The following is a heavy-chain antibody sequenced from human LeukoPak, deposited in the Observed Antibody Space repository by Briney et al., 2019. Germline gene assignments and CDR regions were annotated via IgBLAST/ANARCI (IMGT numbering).Heavy chain of an antibody. V-gene: IGHV4-61*02. CDR1: GGSISSGSYY. CDR2: IYTSGST. D-gene: IGHD3-16*01. Sequence: ASETLFLTCTVSGGSISSGSYYWSWIRQPAVKGMEWIGRIYTSGSTNYNPSLKSRVTISVDTSKYQFSLNLSSVTAADTAVYYCARDGGSDIDYWGQGTLVTVSS. CDR3: ARDGGSDIDY. J-gene: IGHJ4*02.